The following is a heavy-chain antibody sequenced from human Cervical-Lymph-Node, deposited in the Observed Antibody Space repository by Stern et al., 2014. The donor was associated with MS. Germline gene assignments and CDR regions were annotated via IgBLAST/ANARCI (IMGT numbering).Heavy chain of an antibody. J-gene: IGHJ4*02. CDR2: VFYRGSN. V-gene: IGHV4-59*01. CDR1: GDSINYNY. CDR3: ARVLRRRVIGAPGAGYYFDY. D-gene: IGHD6-13*01. Sequence: QVQLQESGPGLVKPSETLSLTCTVSGDSINYNYWGWIRQPPGQALEWIGYVFYRGSNTYNPSLKSRVTISVDASKNQFSLNLNSVTAADTAVYYCARVLRRRVIGAPGAGYYFDYWGQGTLVTVPS.